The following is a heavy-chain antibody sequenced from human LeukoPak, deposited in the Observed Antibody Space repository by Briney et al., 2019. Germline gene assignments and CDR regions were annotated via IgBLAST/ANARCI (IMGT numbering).Heavy chain of an antibody. J-gene: IGHJ4*02. Sequence: GGSLRLSCAASGFTFSSYAISWVRQAPGKGLEWVSAISGSGGSTYYADSVKGRFTISRDNSKNTLYLQMNSLRAEDTAVYYCAKSSSYYYDSSGYFQSPSHFDYWGQGTLVTVSS. CDR2: ISGSGGST. V-gene: IGHV3-23*01. CDR1: GFTFSSYA. D-gene: IGHD3-22*01. CDR3: AKSSSYYYDSSGYFQSPSHFDY.